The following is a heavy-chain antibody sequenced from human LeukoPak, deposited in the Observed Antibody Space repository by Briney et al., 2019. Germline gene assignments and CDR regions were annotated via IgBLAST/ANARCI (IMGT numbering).Heavy chain of an antibody. Sequence: GGSLRLSCVASGFSFSSFWMSWVRQAPGKGPEWVASIKQDGSEKFYVDSVKGRFTISKDNAKNSLYLQMNSLRAEDTAVYYCAREDHSKYEYWGQGTLVTVSS. CDR2: IKQDGSEK. J-gene: IGHJ4*02. CDR1: GFSFSSFW. V-gene: IGHV3-7*01. CDR3: AREDHSKYEY. D-gene: IGHD4-11*01.